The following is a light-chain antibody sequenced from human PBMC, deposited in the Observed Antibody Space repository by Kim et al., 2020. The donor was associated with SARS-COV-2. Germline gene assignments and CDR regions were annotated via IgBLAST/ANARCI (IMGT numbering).Light chain of an antibody. J-gene: IGKJ1*01. V-gene: IGKV3-15*01. Sequence: DIVMTQSPATLSVSPGERATLSCRASQSISTNLAWYQQKPGQPPRLLIFGASTRATGIPARFSGSGSGTEFTLTISSLQSEDFAVYYCQHYHNWPPWTFGQGTKVDIK. CDR2: GAS. CDR1: QSISTN. CDR3: QHYHNWPPWT.